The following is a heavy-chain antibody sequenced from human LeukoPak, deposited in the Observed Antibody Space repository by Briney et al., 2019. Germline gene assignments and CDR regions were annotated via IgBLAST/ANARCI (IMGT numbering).Heavy chain of an antibody. J-gene: IGHJ3*02. CDR2: IKQDGSEK. V-gene: IGHV3-7*01. Sequence: GGSLRLSCAASGFTFSSYWMSWVRQAPGKGLEWVANIKQDGSEKYYVDSVKGRFTISRDNAKNSLYLQMNSLRAEDTAVYYCARPLEARGHGAFDIWGQGTMVTVSS. CDR1: GFTFSSYW. D-gene: IGHD1-26*01. CDR3: ARPLEARGHGAFDI.